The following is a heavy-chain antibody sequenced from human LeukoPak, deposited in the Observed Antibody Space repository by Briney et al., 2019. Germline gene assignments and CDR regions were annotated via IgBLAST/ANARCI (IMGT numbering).Heavy chain of an antibody. CDR1: DGSISSYY. CDR2: IYYSRTT. J-gene: IGHJ4*02. V-gene: IGHV4-59*01. Sequence: SQSLSLTCTVADGSISSYYWSWVRQPPREGLEWIASIYYSRTTNYNHSLKSRVTISVDTSKNQLSLKLASVTAADTAVYYCAREKAGTIYYFDFWGQGTLVTVSS. CDR3: AREKAGTIYYFDF. D-gene: IGHD5-24*01.